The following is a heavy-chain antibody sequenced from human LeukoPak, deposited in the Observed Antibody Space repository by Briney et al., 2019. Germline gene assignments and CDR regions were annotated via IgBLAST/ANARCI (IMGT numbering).Heavy chain of an antibody. D-gene: IGHD3-10*01. V-gene: IGHV3-23*01. CDR3: ARASWVSDPDAVR. CDR2: LRGNDET. J-gene: IGHJ4*02. Sequence: GGSLRLSCVASGISFRNYAMSWVRQAPARGPEWVSSLRGNDETFYADSVKGRFTLSRDDSRNTVFLQLNDLRVEDTAIYYCARASWVSDPDAVRWGQGTQVTVSS. CDR1: GISFRNYA.